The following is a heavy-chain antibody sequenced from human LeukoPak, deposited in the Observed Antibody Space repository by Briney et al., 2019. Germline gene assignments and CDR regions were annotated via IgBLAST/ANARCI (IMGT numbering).Heavy chain of an antibody. CDR3: ARNFSTLFPGGTCFDP. V-gene: IGHV1-2*04. CDR1: GYTFTGYY. J-gene: IGHJ5*02. Sequence: GASVKVSCKASGYTFTGYYMHWVRQAPGQGLEWMGWINPNSGGTNYAQKFQGWVTMSRDTSISTAYMELSRLRSDDTAVYYCARNFSTLFPGGTCFDPGGRGPLSPVSS. CDR2: INPNSGGT. D-gene: IGHD1-7*01.